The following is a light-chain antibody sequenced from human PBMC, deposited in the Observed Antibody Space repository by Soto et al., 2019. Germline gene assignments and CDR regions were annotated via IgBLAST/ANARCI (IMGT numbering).Light chain of an antibody. Sequence: EIVLTQSPGTLSLSPGERATLSCRASQSISSSYLAWYQQKPGQAPRLLIYGASNRVTGIPDRFSGSGSGTDFTLTISRLELEDFAVYYCQQYGTSPPYTFGQGTKLEIK. CDR3: QQYGTSPPYT. J-gene: IGKJ2*01. V-gene: IGKV3-20*01. CDR1: QSISSSY. CDR2: GAS.